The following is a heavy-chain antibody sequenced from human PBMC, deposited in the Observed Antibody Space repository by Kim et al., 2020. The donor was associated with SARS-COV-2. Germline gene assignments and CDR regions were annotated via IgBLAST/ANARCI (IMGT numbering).Heavy chain of an antibody. CDR1: GASITSSSFY. CDR2: IDSRGSP. V-gene: IGHV4-39*01. Sequence: SETLSLTCTVSGASITSSSFYWGWIRQGPGKGLEWIGSIDSRGSPYYNQSLKSRGTISVDTSKRHVSLKVQSVTAADTAVYYCARHAGGDSCNWFDPWGQGTLVTVSS. CDR3: ARHAGGDSCNWFDP. J-gene: IGHJ5*02. D-gene: IGHD2-15*01.